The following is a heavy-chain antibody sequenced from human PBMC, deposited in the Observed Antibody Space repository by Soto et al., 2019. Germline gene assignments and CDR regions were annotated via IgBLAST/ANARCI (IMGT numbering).Heavy chain of an antibody. CDR3: ARPLWRDDYNWGYFDL. D-gene: IGHD4-4*01. CDR1: GFTFSGYA. J-gene: IGHJ2*01. Sequence: PGGSLRLSCAASGFTFSGYAVHWVRQAPGKGLEWVAVISYDGSNKYYADSVKGRFTISRDNSKNTLYLQMNSLRAEDTAVYYCARPLWRDDYNWGYFDLWGRGTLVTVSS. CDR2: ISYDGSNK. V-gene: IGHV3-30-3*01.